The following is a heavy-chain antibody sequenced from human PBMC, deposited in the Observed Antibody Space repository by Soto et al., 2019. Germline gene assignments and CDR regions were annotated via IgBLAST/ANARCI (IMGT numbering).Heavy chain of an antibody. V-gene: IGHV3-33*01. J-gene: IGHJ5*02. D-gene: IGHD3-10*01. CDR3: AGGRDTVVRGVMNWFDP. CDR2: IWYDGSNK. Sequence: GGSLRLSCAASGFTFSSYGMHWVRQAPGKGLEWVAGIWYDGSNKYYADSVKGRFTISRDNSKNTLYLQMNSLRAEDTAVYYCAGGRDTVVRGVMNWFDPWGQGTLVTVSS. CDR1: GFTFSSYG.